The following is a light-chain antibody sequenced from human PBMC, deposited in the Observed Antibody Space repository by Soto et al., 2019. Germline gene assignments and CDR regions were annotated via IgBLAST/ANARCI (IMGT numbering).Light chain of an antibody. CDR2: EVF. V-gene: IGKV2D-29*01. CDR3: MHSIQHPWT. CDR1: QSLLYSDGKTY. J-gene: IGKJ1*01. Sequence: DVVVNPTPLSLSVTPGQPASISCKSSQSLLYSDGKTYLNWYLQKAGQPPQLLIYEVFNRFSGVPDRFSGSEPGTDVTLKISRVESEDVRVYYCMHSIQHPWTFGQGTKVDIK.